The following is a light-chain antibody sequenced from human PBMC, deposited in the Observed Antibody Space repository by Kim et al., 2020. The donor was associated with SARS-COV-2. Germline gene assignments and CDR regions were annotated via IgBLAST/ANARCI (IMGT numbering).Light chain of an antibody. V-gene: IGLV2-11*01. J-gene: IGLJ1*01. CDR1: SSNVGAYNY. CDR3: CSFADYSYV. CDR2: DVN. Sequence: PGQSVTISCTRTSSNVGAYNYVSWYQQHPGKAPKLMIYDVNERPSGVPDRFSGSKSGNTASLTISGLQAEDEADYYCCSFADYSYVFGIGTKVTVL.